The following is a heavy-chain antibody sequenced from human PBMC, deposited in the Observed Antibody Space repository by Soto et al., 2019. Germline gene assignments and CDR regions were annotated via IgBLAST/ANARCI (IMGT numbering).Heavy chain of an antibody. CDR3: AKDQLAVAGLNWFDP. V-gene: IGHV3-53*01. D-gene: IGHD6-19*01. CDR1: GFTVSSNY. Sequence: GGSLRLSCAASGFTVSSNYMNWVRQAPGKGLECVSVIYSGGSTYYADSVKGRFTISRDNSKNTLYLQMNSLRAEDTAVYYCAKDQLAVAGLNWFDPWGQGTLVTVSS. J-gene: IGHJ5*02. CDR2: IYSGGST.